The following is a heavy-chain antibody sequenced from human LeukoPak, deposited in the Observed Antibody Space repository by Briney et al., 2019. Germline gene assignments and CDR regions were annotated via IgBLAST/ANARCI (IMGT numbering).Heavy chain of an antibody. CDR2: IKQDGSEK. CDR1: GFTFSSYW. Sequence: PGGSLRLSCAASGFTFSSYWMSWVRQAPGKGLEWVANIKQDGSEKYYVDSVKGRFTISRDNAKNSLYLQMNSLRAEDTAVYYWARATSYSSSWYDEGYYFDYWGQGTLVTVSS. CDR3: ARATSYSSSWYDEGYYFDY. J-gene: IGHJ4*02. D-gene: IGHD6-13*01. V-gene: IGHV3-7*01.